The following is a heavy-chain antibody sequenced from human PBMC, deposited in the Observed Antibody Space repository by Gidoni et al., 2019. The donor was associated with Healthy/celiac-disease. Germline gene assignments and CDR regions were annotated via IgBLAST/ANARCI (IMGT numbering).Heavy chain of an antibody. CDR3: ASPITASTDY. Sequence: QVQLVESGGGVVQPGRSLRLSCAAPGFTCSSYGMHWVRQAPGKGLEWVAVILYDGSNKYYADSVKGRFTISRDNSKNTLYLQMNSLRAEDTAVYYDASPITASTDYWGQGTLVTVSS. V-gene: IGHV3-33*01. CDR2: ILYDGSNK. D-gene: IGHD5-18*01. J-gene: IGHJ4*02. CDR1: GFTCSSYG.